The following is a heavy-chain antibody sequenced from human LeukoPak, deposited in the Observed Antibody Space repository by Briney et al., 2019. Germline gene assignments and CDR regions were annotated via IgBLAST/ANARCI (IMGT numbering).Heavy chain of an antibody. CDR3: ARAEMYRRSSPIFDY. J-gene: IGHJ4*02. CDR2: SRNKANSYTT. CDR1: GFTFSDHY. D-gene: IGHD6-6*01. V-gene: IGHV3-72*01. Sequence: PGGSLRLSCAVSGFTFSDHYMDWVRQAPGKGLEWVGRSRNKANSYTTEYAASVRGRFTISRDDSRNSLFLQMNTLKSEDTAVYYCARAEMYRRSSPIFDYWGQGTLVTVSS.